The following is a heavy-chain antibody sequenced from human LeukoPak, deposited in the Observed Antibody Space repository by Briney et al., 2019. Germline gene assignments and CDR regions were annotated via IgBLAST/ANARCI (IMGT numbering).Heavy chain of an antibody. Sequence: GGSLTLSCPASGFTFSSYGMHGVRQPPGKGLEWVAVICYDGSNKYYADSVKGRLTICRDNSKNTLYLQMNRRRAEDTAVYYCAREEDYDFCSGEVYGMDVWGQGTTVTVSS. CDR1: GFTFSSYG. CDR3: AREEDYDFCSGEVYGMDV. J-gene: IGHJ6*02. V-gene: IGHV3-33*01. D-gene: IGHD3-3*01. CDR2: ICYDGSNK.